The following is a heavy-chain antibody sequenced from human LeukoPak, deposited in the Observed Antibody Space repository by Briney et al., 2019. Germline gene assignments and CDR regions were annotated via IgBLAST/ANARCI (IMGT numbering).Heavy chain of an antibody. CDR3: AMSKAAAGTYFDY. V-gene: IGHV3-64*01. CDR1: GFTFSSYA. Sequence: GGSLRLSCAASGFTFSSYAMHWVRQAPGKGLEYVSAISSNGGSTYYANSVKGRFTISRDNSKNTLYLQMGSLRAEDMAVYYCAMSKAAAGTYFDYWGQGTLVTVSS. D-gene: IGHD6-13*01. J-gene: IGHJ4*02. CDR2: ISSNGGST.